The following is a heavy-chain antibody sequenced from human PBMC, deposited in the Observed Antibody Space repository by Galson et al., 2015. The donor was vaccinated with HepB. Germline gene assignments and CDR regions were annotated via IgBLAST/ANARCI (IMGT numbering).Heavy chain of an antibody. V-gene: IGHV3-7*01. Sequence: SLRLSCAASGFTFSTYWMSWVRQAPGKGLEWVANIKQDGSEKYYVDSVKGRFTISRDNAKNSLYLQMSSLRAEDTAVYYCTRELVGLCDYWGQGTLVTVSS. D-gene: IGHD3-3*02. CDR1: GFTFSTYW. J-gene: IGHJ4*02. CDR2: IKQDGSEK. CDR3: TRELVGLCDY.